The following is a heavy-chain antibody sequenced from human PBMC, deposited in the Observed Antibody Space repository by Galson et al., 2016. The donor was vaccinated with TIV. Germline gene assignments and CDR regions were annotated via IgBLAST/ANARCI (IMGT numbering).Heavy chain of an antibody. D-gene: IGHD1-26*01. CDR3: ARAWAGSESY. V-gene: IGHV3-7*03. Sequence: SLRLSCAGSGFTFSNYWMAWVRQAPGKGLEWVANVNQDGSVKYYVDSVKGRFIISRDNAKNSVNLQMNSLRAEDTAVYYCARAWAGSESYWGQGILVAVSS. J-gene: IGHJ4*02. CDR1: GFTFSNYW. CDR2: VNQDGSVK.